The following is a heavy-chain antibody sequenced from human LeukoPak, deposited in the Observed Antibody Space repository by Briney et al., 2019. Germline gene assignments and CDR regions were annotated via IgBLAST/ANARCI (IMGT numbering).Heavy chain of an antibody. CDR3: VRGGDYGDTNWFDP. CDR2: IWCDGSNK. CDR1: GFTCSSYG. J-gene: IGHJ5*02. V-gene: IGHV3-33*01. D-gene: IGHD4-17*01. Sequence: PAGPLRCYGVASGFTCSSYGMHWVRQAPGKGLEWGTVIWCDGSNKYYADSVKGRFTISRDNSKNTVYLHMNTLSTEDTAVYYCVRGGDYGDTNWFDPWGQGTLVTVSS.